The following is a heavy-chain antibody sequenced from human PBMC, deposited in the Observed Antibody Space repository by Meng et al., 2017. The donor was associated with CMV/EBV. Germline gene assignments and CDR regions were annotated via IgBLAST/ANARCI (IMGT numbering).Heavy chain of an antibody. D-gene: IGHD3-9*01. V-gene: IGHV4-39*07. J-gene: IGHJ4*02. Sequence: SETLSLTCTVPGGFISSSSYYWGWIRQPPGKGLEWIGEINHSGSTNYNPSLKSRVTISVDTSKNQFSLKLSSVTAADTAVYYCAYYDILTGLRNWGQGTLVTVSS. CDR1: GGFISSSSYY. CDR3: AYYDILTGLRN. CDR2: INHSGST.